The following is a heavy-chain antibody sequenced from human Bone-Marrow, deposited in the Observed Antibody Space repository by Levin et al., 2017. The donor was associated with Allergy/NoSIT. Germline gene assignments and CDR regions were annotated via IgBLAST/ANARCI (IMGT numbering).Heavy chain of an antibody. D-gene: IGHD2-15*01. CDR3: TRLHCSHNCYPGD. CDR2: IYYTGSA. CDR1: GGSISGYY. V-gene: IGHV4-59*08. J-gene: IGHJ4*02. Sequence: SETLSLTCTVSGGSISGYYGSWIRQPPGGGLEWIGYIYYTGSAQYNPSLKSRDAISVDTSRDQFSLELNSVTAADTAVYFCTRLHCSHNCYPGDWSQGILVTVSS.